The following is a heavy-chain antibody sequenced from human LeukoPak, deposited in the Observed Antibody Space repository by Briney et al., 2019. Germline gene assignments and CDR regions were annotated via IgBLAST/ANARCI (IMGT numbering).Heavy chain of an antibody. CDR2: ISYDGRNK. J-gene: IGHJ4*02. Sequence: GGSLRLSCAASGFTFNNYGMHWVRQAPGKGLEWVAVISYDGRNKHYPDSVKGRFTISRDNAQNSLYLQMNSLRAEDTAEYYCARSTGGYDGLFDYWGQGTLVTVSS. CDR1: GFTFNNYG. V-gene: IGHV3-30*03. D-gene: IGHD5-12*01. CDR3: ARSTGGYDGLFDY.